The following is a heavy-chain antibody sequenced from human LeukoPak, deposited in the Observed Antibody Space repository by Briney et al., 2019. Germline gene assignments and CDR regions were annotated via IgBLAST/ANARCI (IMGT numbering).Heavy chain of an antibody. Sequence: ASVKVSCKASGYTFTSYGISWVRQAPGQGLEWMGWISAYNGNTNYAQKLQGRVTMATDTSTSTAYMELRSLRSDDTAVYYCARGSAIVVVPAADAFDIWGQGTMVTVSS. CDR2: ISAYNGNT. D-gene: IGHD2-2*01. CDR3: ARGSAIVVVPAADAFDI. J-gene: IGHJ3*02. CDR1: GYTFTSYG. V-gene: IGHV1-18*01.